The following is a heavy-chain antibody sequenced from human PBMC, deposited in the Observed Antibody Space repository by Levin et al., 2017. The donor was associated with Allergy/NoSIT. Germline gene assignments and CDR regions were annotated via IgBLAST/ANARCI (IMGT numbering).Heavy chain of an antibody. J-gene: IGHJ6*02. CDR2: IYYSGST. CDR1: GGSISSYY. Sequence: SQTLSLTCTVSGGSISSYYWSWIRQPPGKGLEWIGYIYYSGSTNYNPSLKSRVTISVDTSKNQFSLKLSSVTAADTAVYYCARGGDGDSNYGMDVWGQGTTVTVSS. D-gene: IGHD3-16*01. V-gene: IGHV4-59*01. CDR3: ARGGDGDSNYGMDV.